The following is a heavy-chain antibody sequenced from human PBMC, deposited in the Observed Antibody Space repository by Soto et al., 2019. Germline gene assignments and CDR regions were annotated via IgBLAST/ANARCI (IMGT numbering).Heavy chain of an antibody. Sequence: EVQLVESGGGLVKPGGSLRLSCATSGFSFTKAWMSWVRQVPGKGLEWVGRIRSDADGGAADYATTVDARFSISRDDSKRMVFLQIDNLKTDDTAFYYCTTDTIPFSPTVLATGGAYWGQGALVTVSS. CDR1: GFSFTKAW. CDR2: IRSDADGGAA. V-gene: IGHV3-15*01. D-gene: IGHD4-17*01. CDR3: TTDTIPFSPTVLATGGAY. J-gene: IGHJ4*02.